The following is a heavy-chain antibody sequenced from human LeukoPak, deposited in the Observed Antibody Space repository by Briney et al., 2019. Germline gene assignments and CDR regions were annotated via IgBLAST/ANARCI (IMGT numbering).Heavy chain of an antibody. Sequence: SETLSLTCAVYGGSFSGYYWSWIRQPPGKGLEWIGEINHSGSTNYNPSLKSRVTISVDTSKNQFSLKLSSVTAADTAVYYCARVDLGYDSSGYYYYYYYMDVWGKGTTVTISS. V-gene: IGHV4-34*01. D-gene: IGHD3-22*01. J-gene: IGHJ6*03. CDR1: GGSFSGYY. CDR3: ARVDLGYDSSGYYYYYYYMDV. CDR2: INHSGST.